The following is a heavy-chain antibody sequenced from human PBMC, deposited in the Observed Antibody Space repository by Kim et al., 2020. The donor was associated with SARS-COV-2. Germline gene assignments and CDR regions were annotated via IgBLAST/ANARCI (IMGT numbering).Heavy chain of an antibody. CDR3: AREGSGSYNWLDP. D-gene: IGHD3-10*01. Sequence: ASVKVSCKASGYTFDTFSLYWVRQAPGQRFEWMGWINGGNGNTRYSQNFQGRVTITRDTSATTAYMVLSSLTSKDTAVYYCAREGSGSYNWLDPWGQGTLVTVSS. J-gene: IGHJ5*02. CDR1: GYTFDTFS. CDR2: INGGNGNT. V-gene: IGHV1-3*01.